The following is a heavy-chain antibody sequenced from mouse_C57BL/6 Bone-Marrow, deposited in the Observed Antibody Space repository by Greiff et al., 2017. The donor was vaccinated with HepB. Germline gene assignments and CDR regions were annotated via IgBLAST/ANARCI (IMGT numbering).Heavy chain of an antibody. Sequence: EVQLQQSGPELVKPGASVKIPCKASGYTFTDYNMDWVKQSHGKSLEWIGDINPNNGGTIYNQKFKGKATLTVDKASSTAYMELRSLTSEDTAVYYCARGWDGSYAMDYWGQGTSVTVSS. J-gene: IGHJ4*01. CDR3: ARGWDGSYAMDY. V-gene: IGHV1-18*01. D-gene: IGHD4-1*01. CDR2: INPNNGGT. CDR1: GYTFTDYN.